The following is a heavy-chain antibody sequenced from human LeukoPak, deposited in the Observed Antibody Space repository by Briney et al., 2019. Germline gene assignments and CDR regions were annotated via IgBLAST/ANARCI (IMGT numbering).Heavy chain of an antibody. CDR1: VFTFSSYE. Sequence: GGSLRLSCGASVFTFSSYEMNSGRQAPGKGLERVSSISSSGSTIYYADAVKGRFTISRDNPKNSLYLQMNSLRDEDTAVYYCARRAPQFGSGWSYFDYWGQGTLVTVSS. V-gene: IGHV3-48*03. CDR2: ISSSGSTI. CDR3: ARRAPQFGSGWSYFDY. D-gene: IGHD6-19*01. J-gene: IGHJ4*02.